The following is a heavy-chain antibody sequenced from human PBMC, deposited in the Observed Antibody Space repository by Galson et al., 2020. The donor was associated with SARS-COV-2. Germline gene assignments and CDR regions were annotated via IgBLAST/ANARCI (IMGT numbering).Heavy chain of an antibody. CDR1: GFTFSSYW. J-gene: IGHJ4*02. CDR3: ARVGSSSWDFDY. Sequence: GSLRLSCGASGFTFSSYWMSWVRQAPGKGLEWVANIKQDGSEKYYVDSVKGRFTISRDNAKNSLYLQMNSLRAEDTAVYYCARVGSSSWDFDYWGQGTLVTVSS. D-gene: IGHD2-2*01. CDR2: IKQDGSEK. V-gene: IGHV3-7*03.